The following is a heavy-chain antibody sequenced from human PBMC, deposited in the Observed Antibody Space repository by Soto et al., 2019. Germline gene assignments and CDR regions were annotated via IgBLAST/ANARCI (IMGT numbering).Heavy chain of an antibody. J-gene: IGHJ4*02. V-gene: IGHV3-23*01. CDR3: AKEVKEDRPRYYFDS. CDR1: GVTFSSYA. D-gene: IGHD3-3*01. Sequence: HPGESLRLSCAASGVTFSSYAMSFVRQAPGKGLEWVAAISGSGGSTYYADSVKRRSTTLRDTYKHTLYLQMNSLSAEATAVYYCAKEVKEDRPRYYFDSWGQGTLVTVSS. CDR2: ISGSGGST.